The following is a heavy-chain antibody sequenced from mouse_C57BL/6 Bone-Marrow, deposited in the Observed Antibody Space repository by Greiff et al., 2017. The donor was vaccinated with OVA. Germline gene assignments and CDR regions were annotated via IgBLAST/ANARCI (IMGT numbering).Heavy chain of an antibody. CDR3: ARGARNDGYYFDY. D-gene: IGHD2-3*01. V-gene: IGHV3-6*01. Sequence: EVQLQESGPGLVKPSQSLSLTCSVTGYSITSGYYWNWIRQFPGNKLEWMGYISYDGSNNYNPSLKNRISITRDTSKNQFFLKLNSVTTEDTATYYCARGARNDGYYFDYWGQGTTLTVSS. J-gene: IGHJ2*01. CDR1: GYSITSGYY. CDR2: ISYDGSN.